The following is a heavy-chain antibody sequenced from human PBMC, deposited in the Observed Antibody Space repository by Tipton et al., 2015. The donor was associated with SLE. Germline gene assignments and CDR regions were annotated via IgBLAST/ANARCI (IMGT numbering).Heavy chain of an antibody. CDR3: ARWVSGYADY. V-gene: IGHV4-61*02. J-gene: IGHJ4*02. Sequence: TLSLTCTVSGGSFSNDNYFWGWIRQPAGRGLEWIGRVSSSGKTNYHPSLKSRVTISVDTSNNQFSLRLSSVTATDTAVYYCARWVSGYADYWGQGTLVTVSS. CDR2: VSSSGKT. D-gene: IGHD5-12*01. CDR1: GGSFSNDNYF.